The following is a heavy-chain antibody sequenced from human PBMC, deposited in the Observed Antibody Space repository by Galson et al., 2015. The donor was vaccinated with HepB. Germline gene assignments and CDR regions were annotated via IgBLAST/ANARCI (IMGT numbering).Heavy chain of an antibody. CDR2: INPNSGGT. CDR1: GYTFTGYY. D-gene: IGHD3-3*01. CDR3: ARGVYHYDFWSGYYTFETDYYYMDV. V-gene: IGHV1-2*04. Sequence: SVKVSCKASGYTFTGYYMHWVRQAPGQGLEWMGWINPNSGGTNYAQKFQGWVTMTRDTSISTAYMELSRLRSDDTAVYYCARGVYHYDFWSGYYTFETDYYYMDVWGKGTTVTVSS. J-gene: IGHJ6*03.